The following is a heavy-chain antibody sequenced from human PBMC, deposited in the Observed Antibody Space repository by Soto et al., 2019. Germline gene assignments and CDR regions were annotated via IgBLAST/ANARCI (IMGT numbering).Heavy chain of an antibody. D-gene: IGHD2-15*01. Sequence: QVQLVQSGAEAKKPGSSVKVSCKASGGAFSDYAFSWVRQAPGQGLEWLGGIMPIFRAPDYAQKFQGRVTITADEFTRTADMEMNSLRSEDTAVYYCASWLKGPDIGNYYYGMDVWGQGTTVTVS. V-gene: IGHV1-69*12. J-gene: IGHJ6*02. CDR2: IMPIFRAP. CDR3: ASWLKGPDIGNYYYGMDV. CDR1: GGAFSDYA.